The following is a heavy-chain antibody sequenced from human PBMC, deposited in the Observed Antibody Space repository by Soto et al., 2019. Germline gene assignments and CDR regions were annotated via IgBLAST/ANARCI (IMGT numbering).Heavy chain of an antibody. Sequence: QVQLVESGGGVVQPGRSLRLSCAASGFTFSSYAMHWVRQAPGKGLEWVAVISYDGSNKYYADSVKGRFTISRDNSKNTLYLQMNSLRAEDTAVYYCAREGGGRVYWGQGTLVTVSS. V-gene: IGHV3-30-3*01. CDR2: ISYDGSNK. J-gene: IGHJ4*02. CDR3: AREGGGRVY. D-gene: IGHD3-16*01. CDR1: GFTFSSYA.